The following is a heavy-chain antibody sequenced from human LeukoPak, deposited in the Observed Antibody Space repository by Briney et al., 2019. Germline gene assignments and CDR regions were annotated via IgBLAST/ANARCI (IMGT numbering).Heavy chain of an antibody. Sequence: GGSLRLSCAASGFTFSSYGMHWVRQAPGKGLEWVAFIRYDGSNKYYADSVKGRFTISRDNAKNSLYLQMSSLRAEDTAVYYCVVGATTNQHWGQGTLVTVSS. CDR2: IRYDGSNK. V-gene: IGHV3-30*02. D-gene: IGHD1-26*01. CDR3: VVGATTNQH. CDR1: GFTFSSYG. J-gene: IGHJ1*01.